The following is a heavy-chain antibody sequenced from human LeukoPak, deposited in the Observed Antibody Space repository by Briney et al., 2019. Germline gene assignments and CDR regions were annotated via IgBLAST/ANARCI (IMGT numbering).Heavy chain of an antibody. D-gene: IGHD6-13*01. J-gene: IGHJ4*01. CDR3: ARNITSLIPAGYFDY. Sequence: PSETLSLACTVSGGSIGSGRYYWAWIRQPPGKGLEWIGSIYNSWSTSYNPSLKSRVAMSVDTSKNQFSLRLSSVTAADTAVYYCARNITSLIPAGYFDYWGQEPWSPSPQ. CDR1: GGSIGSGRYY. V-gene: IGHV4-39*01. CDR2: IYNSWST.